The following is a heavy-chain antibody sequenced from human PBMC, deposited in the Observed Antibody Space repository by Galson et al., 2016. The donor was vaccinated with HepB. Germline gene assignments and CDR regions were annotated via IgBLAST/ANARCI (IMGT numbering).Heavy chain of an antibody. D-gene: IGHD6-25*01. CDR1: GFTVSSNY. Sequence: SMRLSCAASGFTVSSNYMTWVRQAPGKGLEWVSIIYSGGITHYTDSVRGRFTISSDNSKNTLFLQMNSLRAEDSAVYYCASPTRRPHGMDARGPGTTVIVSS. V-gene: IGHV3-53*01. CDR2: IYSGGIT. CDR3: ASPTRRPHGMDA. J-gene: IGHJ6*02.